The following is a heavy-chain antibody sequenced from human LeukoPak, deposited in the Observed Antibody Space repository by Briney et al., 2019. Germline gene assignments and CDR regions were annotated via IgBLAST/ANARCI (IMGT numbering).Heavy chain of an antibody. Sequence: SETLSLTCTVSGGSISSSSYYWGWIRQPPGKGLEWIGSIYYSGSTYYNPSLKSRVTISVDTSKNQFSLKLSSVTAADTAVYYCARGRTRGYGMDVWGQGTTVTVSS. CDR2: IYYSGST. CDR1: GGSISSSSYY. J-gene: IGHJ6*02. CDR3: ARGRTRGYGMDV. D-gene: IGHD2-2*01. V-gene: IGHV4-39*07.